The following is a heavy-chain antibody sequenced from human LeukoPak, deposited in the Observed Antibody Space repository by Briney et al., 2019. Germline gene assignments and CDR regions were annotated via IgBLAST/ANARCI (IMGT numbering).Heavy chain of an antibody. CDR2: IKGDGSAK. Sequence: AGGSLRLSCAASGFAFSDSWMTWIRQAPGKGLEWVAFIKGDGSAKKYVDSAKGRFTISRDNAKNSLFLQMNSLRAEDTAVYYCARDRGWIQHDIWGQGTMVTVSS. CDR1: GFAFSDSW. J-gene: IGHJ3*02. D-gene: IGHD5-18*01. V-gene: IGHV3-7*01. CDR3: ARDRGWIQHDI.